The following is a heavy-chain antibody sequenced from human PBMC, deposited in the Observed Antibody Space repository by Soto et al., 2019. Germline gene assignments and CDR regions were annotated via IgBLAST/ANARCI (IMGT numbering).Heavy chain of an antibody. V-gene: IGHV3-48*03. CDR1: GFTFSNYE. J-gene: IGHJ6*02. D-gene: IGHD4-4*01. CDR3: ARDPAIYSGKFDYGLDV. CDR2: IGNRGRTI. Sequence: EVQLVESGGGLVQAGGSLRLFCAASGFTFSNYEMNWVRQAPGKGLEWVSYIGNRGRTIYYADSVKGRFTISRDNAKNSLYLQMNSQRAEDTAVYYCARDPAIYSGKFDYGLDVWGQGTTVTVSS.